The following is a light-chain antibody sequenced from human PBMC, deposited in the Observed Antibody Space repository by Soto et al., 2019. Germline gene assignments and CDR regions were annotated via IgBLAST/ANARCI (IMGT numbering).Light chain of an antibody. CDR3: SSYKGKNIFVV. V-gene: IGLV2-8*01. J-gene: IGLJ2*01. CDR2: EIT. Sequence: QSALTQPPSASGSPGQSVTISWTGASGVSWYQQHPGKAPKLMIYEITNRPSGVPDRFSGSQSGNTASLTDSGLQAEDEADSSGSSYKGKNIFVVFGGVTKLTVL. CDR1: SGV.